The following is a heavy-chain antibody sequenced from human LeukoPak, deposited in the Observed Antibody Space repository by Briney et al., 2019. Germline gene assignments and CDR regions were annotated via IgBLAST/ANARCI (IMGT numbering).Heavy chain of an antibody. D-gene: IGHD2-2*01. V-gene: IGHV7-4-1*02. J-gene: IGHJ5*02. CDR2: INTNTGNP. Sequence: ASVKVSCTASGYTFTSYAMNWVRQAPGQGLEWMGRINTNTGNPTYAQGFTGRFVFSLDTSVSTAYLQNSSLKAEDTALYYFARQGPGYCCNTSMYGVGTWGRGTLVTVSS. CDR1: GYTFTSYA. CDR3: ARQGPGYCCNTSMYGVGT.